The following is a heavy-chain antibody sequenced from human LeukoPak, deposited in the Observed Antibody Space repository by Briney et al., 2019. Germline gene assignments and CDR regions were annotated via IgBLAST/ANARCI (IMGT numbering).Heavy chain of an antibody. Sequence: GGSLRLSCVVSGFPFSFYELNWVRQAPGKGLEWVSNIGASSTPKYYADSVKGRLSISRDNAKSSLYLQMNSLRVEDTAVYYCALLAVASDFDYWGQGALVTVSS. J-gene: IGHJ4*02. CDR2: IGASSTPK. V-gene: IGHV3-48*03. CDR3: ALLAVASDFDY. D-gene: IGHD6-19*01. CDR1: GFPFSFYE.